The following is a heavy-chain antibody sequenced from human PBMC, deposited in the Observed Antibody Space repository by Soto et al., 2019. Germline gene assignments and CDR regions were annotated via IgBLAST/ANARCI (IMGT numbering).Heavy chain of an antibody. Sequence: PSETLSLTCTVSGGSISNYYWGWIRQPPGKGLEWIGYIYYSGNTNYNPSLKSRVTISVDTSKKQFSLKVSAVTAADTAVYYCARQSTAWPNFDSWGQGTLVTVSS. CDR2: IYYSGNT. CDR1: GGSISNYY. V-gene: IGHV4-59*01. D-gene: IGHD2-21*02. J-gene: IGHJ4*02. CDR3: ARQSTAWPNFDS.